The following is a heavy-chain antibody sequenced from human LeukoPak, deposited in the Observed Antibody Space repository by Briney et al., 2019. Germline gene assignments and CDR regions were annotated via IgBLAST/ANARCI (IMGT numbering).Heavy chain of an antibody. CDR2: ISYDGSNK. CDR1: GFTFSSYA. D-gene: IGHD1-26*01. V-gene: IGHV3-30-3*01. Sequence: GGSLRLSCAASGFTFSSYATHWVRQAPGKGLDWVALISYDGSNKYHADSVKGRFTISRDNSKNTLYLQMNSLRVEDTAVYYCARSTYYYGMDVWGQGTTVTVSS. CDR3: ARSTYYYGMDV. J-gene: IGHJ6*02.